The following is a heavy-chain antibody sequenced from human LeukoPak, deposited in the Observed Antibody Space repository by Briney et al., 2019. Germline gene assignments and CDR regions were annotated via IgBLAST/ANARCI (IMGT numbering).Heavy chain of an antibody. CDR2: INPNSGGT. V-gene: IGHV1-2*02. D-gene: IGHD1-26*01. CDR3: ARDPIVGARFDY. J-gene: IGHJ4*02. CDR1: GYTFTGYY. Sequence: PGESLKISCQASGYTFTGYYMHWVRQAPGQGLEWMGWINPNSGGTNYAQKFQGRVTMTRDTSISTVYMELSRLRSDDTAIYYCARDPIVGARFDYWGQGTLVTVSS.